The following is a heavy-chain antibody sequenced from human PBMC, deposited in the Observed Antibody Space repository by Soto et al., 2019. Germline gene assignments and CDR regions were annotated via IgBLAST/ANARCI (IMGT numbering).Heavy chain of an antibody. D-gene: IGHD6-19*01. J-gene: IGHJ4*02. CDR3: AKATTNGGWFNTFDS. V-gene: IGHV3-23*01. CDR2: LSGSGTST. Sequence: GGSLRLSCAASGFSFVNYAMNWVRQAPGKGLEWVSGLSGSGTSTYYADSVKGRFTISRDNSRDTLFLQMSSLTADDTAVYYCAKATTNGGWFNTFDSWGQGALVTVSS. CDR1: GFSFVNYA.